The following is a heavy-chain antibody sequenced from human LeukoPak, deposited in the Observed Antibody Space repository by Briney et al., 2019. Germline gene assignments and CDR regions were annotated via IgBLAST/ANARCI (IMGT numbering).Heavy chain of an antibody. V-gene: IGHV3-74*01. CDR3: GKDYWGSVDY. Sequence: GGSLRLSCAASGFTFSTYWMLWVRQAPGKGLVWVSRLSNDGTITAYADFVKGRLTISRDNAKSTLYLQMNSLRVDDTAVYYCGKDYWGSVDYWGQGTLVTVSS. CDR2: LSNDGTIT. D-gene: IGHD7-27*01. CDR1: GFTFSTYW. J-gene: IGHJ4*02.